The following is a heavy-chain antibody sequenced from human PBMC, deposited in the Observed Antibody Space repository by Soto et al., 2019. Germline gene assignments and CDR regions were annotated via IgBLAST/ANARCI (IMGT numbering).Heavy chain of an antibody. CDR1: GFKFSNYP. V-gene: IGHV3-23*01. CDR3: AKLRLAGGTSAVDFDL. D-gene: IGHD1-1*01. Sequence: GGSLRLSCAAYGFKFSNYPMSWVRQAPGKGLEWVSLISATGGGTYYADSVKGRFTISRDNSHNPLYLQVRSLTAEDTAVYYCAKLRLAGGTSAVDFDLWAQGASVPVSA. J-gene: IGHJ5*02. CDR2: ISATGGGT.